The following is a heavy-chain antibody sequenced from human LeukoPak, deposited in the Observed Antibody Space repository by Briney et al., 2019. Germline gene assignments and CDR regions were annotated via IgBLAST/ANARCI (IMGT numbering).Heavy chain of an antibody. J-gene: IGHJ4*02. CDR2: INPSGSRT. V-gene: IGHV1-46*01. CDR3: ATCGDYRGDY. Sequence: ASVKVSCKASGYTFTSHYMHWVRQAPGQGLGWMGLINPSGSRTTYAQKFQGRVTMTEDTSTDTAYMELSSLRSEDTAVYYCATCGDYRGDYWGQGTLVTVSS. D-gene: IGHD4-17*01. CDR1: GYTFTSHY.